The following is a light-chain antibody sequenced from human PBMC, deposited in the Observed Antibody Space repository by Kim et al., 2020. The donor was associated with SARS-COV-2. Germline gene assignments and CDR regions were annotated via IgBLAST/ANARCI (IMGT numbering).Light chain of an antibody. V-gene: IGKV1-39*01. CDR2: AAS. J-gene: IGKJ4*01. CDR3: QQSFSIFEA. CDR1: QIIDTY. Sequence: VGERVTVTCRASQIIDTYLNGDQYKPGKAPKILSYAASSLQGGVPSRFSGSGSGTDFTLTITTLQPEDFATYYCQQSFSIFEAFGGGTKLEI.